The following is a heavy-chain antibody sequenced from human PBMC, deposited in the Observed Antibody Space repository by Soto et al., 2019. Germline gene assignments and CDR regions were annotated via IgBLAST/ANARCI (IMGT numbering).Heavy chain of an antibody. V-gene: IGHV3-11*06. CDR3: VRSGDNYNLLDY. CDR2: SSNSGSFT. Sequence: LRLSCAASPFTFSDHYMSWIRQAPGKGLEWIGYSSNSGSFTRYADSVKGRFSISRDNAKNSLFLQINGLRGDDTAIYYCVRSGDNYNLLDYWGQGTPVTVSS. J-gene: IGHJ4*02. D-gene: IGHD1-1*01. CDR1: PFTFSDHY.